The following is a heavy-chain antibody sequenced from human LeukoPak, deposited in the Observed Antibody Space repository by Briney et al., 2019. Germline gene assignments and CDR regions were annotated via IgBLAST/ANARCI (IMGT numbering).Heavy chain of an antibody. V-gene: IGHV3-49*03. Sequence: GRSLRLSCTSSGFTFGTYAVSWFRQAPGKGLEWVAFIRSKTFGGTTEYAASVKGRFTLSRDDSKSIAYLQMNSLKTEDTAVYYCTRSRGRTDYWGQGPLVSVSS. CDR3: TRSRGRTDY. CDR1: GFTFGTYA. J-gene: IGHJ4*02. CDR2: IRSKTFGGTT. D-gene: IGHD1-26*01.